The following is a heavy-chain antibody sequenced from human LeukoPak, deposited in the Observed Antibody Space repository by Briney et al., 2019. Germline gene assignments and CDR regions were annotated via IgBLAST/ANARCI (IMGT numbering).Heavy chain of an antibody. D-gene: IGHD6-13*01. V-gene: IGHV4-59*01. CDR3: ARAPGIAAAGVYYYYGMDV. Sequence: SETLSLTCTVSGGSISSYYWSWIRQPPGKGLEWIGYIYYSGSTNYNPSLKSRVTISVDTSKNQFSLKLSSVTAADTAVCYCARAPGIAAAGVYYYYGMDVWGQGTTVTVSS. CDR2: IYYSGST. CDR1: GGSISSYY. J-gene: IGHJ6*01.